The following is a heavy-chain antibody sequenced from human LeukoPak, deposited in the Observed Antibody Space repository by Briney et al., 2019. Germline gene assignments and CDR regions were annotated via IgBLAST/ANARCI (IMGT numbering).Heavy chain of an antibody. Sequence: GGSLRLSCAASGFAFSDYYMNWIRQAPGKGLEWVSAISGTGGSTYYADSVKGRFTISRDNSKNTLYLQMNSLRAEDTAVYNCAKKAGNYYYYYYMDVWGKGTTVTVSS. CDR3: AKKAGNYYYYYYMDV. D-gene: IGHD1-1*01. CDR2: ISGTGGST. V-gene: IGHV3-23*01. J-gene: IGHJ6*03. CDR1: GFAFSDYY.